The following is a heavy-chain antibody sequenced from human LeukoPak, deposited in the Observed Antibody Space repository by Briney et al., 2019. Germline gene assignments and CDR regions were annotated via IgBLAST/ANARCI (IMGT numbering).Heavy chain of an antibody. J-gene: IGHJ4*02. CDR3: ARDKISTRWFDY. V-gene: IGHV3-11*05. Sequence: GGALRLSCAASGLTFIDYYMNGIRQAPGRGLEGVAYISSSSGYTNYADSVTGRLTISRDTAKNCMYLHMSRLRAEDTAVYYCARDKISTRWFDYWGQGTLVTVYS. D-gene: IGHD6-13*01. CDR1: GLTFIDYY. CDR2: ISSSSGYT.